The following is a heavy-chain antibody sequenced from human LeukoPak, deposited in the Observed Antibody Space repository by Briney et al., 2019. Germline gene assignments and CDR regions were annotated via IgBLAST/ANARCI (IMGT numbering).Heavy chain of an antibody. J-gene: IGHJ5*02. CDR1: GGSISSSSYY. Sequence: SETLSLTCTVSGGSISSSSYYWGRIRQPPGKGLEWIGSIYYSGSTYYNPSLKSRVTISVDTSKNQFSLKLSSVTAADTAVYYCARTEGYCSGGSCYNWFDPWGQGTLVTVSS. D-gene: IGHD2-15*01. CDR2: IYYSGST. CDR3: ARTEGYCSGGSCYNWFDP. V-gene: IGHV4-39*07.